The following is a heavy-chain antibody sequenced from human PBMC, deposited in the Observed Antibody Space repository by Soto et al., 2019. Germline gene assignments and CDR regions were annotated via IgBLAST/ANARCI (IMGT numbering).Heavy chain of an antibody. CDR1: GFTFSSYA. CDR3: ARGSAFWSGKKGSGNDY. CDR2: ISYDGSNK. Sequence: QVQLVESGGGVVQPGRSLRLSCAASGFTFSSYAMHWVRQAPGKGLEWVAVISYDGSNKYYADSVKGRFTISRDNSKNTLYLQMNSLRAEDTAVYYCARGSAFWSGKKGSGNDYWGQGTLVTVSS. J-gene: IGHJ4*02. D-gene: IGHD3-3*01. V-gene: IGHV3-30-3*01.